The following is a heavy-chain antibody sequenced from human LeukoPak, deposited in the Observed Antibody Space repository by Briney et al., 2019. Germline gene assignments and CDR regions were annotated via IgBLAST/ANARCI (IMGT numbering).Heavy chain of an antibody. CDR1: GFTFSSYE. CDR3: AELGITMIGGV. CDR2: ISTGGSTI. D-gene: IGHD3-10*02. J-gene: IGHJ6*04. Sequence: GGSLRLSCAASGFTFSSYEMNWVRQAPGKGPEWASYISTGGSTIYYADSVKGRFTISRDNAKNSLYLQMNSLRAEDTAVYYCAELGITMIGGVWGKGTTVTISS. V-gene: IGHV3-48*03.